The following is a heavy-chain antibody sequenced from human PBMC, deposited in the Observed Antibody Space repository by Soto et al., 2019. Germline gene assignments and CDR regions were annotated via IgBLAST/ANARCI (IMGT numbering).Heavy chain of an antibody. V-gene: IGHV3-7*01. Sequence: PGGSLRLSCAASGFTFSSYWMSWVRQAPGKGLEWVANIKQDGSEKYYVDSVKGRFTISRDNAKNSLYLQMNSLRAEDTAVYYCARVLVYYYYYYMDVWGKGTTVTVSS. D-gene: IGHD6-13*01. J-gene: IGHJ6*03. CDR1: GFTFSSYW. CDR2: IKQDGSEK. CDR3: ARVLVYYYYYYMDV.